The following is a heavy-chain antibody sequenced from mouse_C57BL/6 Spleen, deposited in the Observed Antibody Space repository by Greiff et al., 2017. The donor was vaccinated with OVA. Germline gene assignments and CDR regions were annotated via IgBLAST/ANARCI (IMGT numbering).Heavy chain of an antibody. CDR1: GFTFSDYG. Sequence: DVHLVESGGGLVKPGGSLKLSCAASGFTFSDYGMHWVRQAPEKGLEWVAYISSGSSTIYYADTVKGRFTISRDNAKNTLFLQMTSLRSEDTAMYYCARQDGGYFDYWGQGTTLTVSS. CDR3: ARQDGGYFDY. J-gene: IGHJ2*01. V-gene: IGHV5-17*01. CDR2: ISSGSSTI.